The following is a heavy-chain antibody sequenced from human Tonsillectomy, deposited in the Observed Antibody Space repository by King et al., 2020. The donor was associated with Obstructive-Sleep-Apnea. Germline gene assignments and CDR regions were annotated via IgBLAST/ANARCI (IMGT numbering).Heavy chain of an antibody. Sequence: VQLVESGGGVVQPGRSLRLSCAASGFSFSDYGMHWVRQAPGKGLEWLTFIRYYGSDKYFADSVKGRFTISRDNSENTLYLQMNSLRDEDTAVYYCAGDGGWFEEPYYFDYGAQGTLVTVPS. CDR1: GFSFSDYG. CDR3: AGDGGWFEEPYYFDY. V-gene: IGHV3-30*02. J-gene: IGHJ4*02. D-gene: IGHD3-10*01. CDR2: IRYYGSDK.